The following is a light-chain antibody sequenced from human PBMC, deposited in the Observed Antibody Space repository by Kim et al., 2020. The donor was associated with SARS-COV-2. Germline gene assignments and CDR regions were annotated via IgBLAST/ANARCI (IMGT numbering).Light chain of an antibody. V-gene: IGLV1-44*01. CDR2: SND. Sequence: ELTQPPSASGTPGQRVTISCSGSSSNIGSNPVNWYQHLTGKAPKLLINSNDHRPSGVPDRFSGSKSGTSASLAISGLQSEDEADYYCAAWDDSLNGQVFGGGTQLAVL. J-gene: IGLJ2*01. CDR3: AAWDDSLNGQV. CDR1: SSNIGSNP.